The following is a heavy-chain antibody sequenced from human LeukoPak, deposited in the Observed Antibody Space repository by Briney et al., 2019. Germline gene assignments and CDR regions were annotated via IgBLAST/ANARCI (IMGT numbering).Heavy chain of an antibody. D-gene: IGHD3-3*01. CDR3: AKDLRHGSIFGVVTKYYYGMDV. V-gene: IGHV3-23*01. CDR2: ISGSGGST. J-gene: IGHJ6*02. CDR1: GFTFSRYA. Sequence: GGSLRLSCAASGFTFSRYAMSWVRQAPGKGLEWVSAISGSGGSTYYADSVKGRFTISRDNSKNTLYLQMNSLRAEDTAVYYCAKDLRHGSIFGVVTKYYYGMDVWGQGTTVTVSS.